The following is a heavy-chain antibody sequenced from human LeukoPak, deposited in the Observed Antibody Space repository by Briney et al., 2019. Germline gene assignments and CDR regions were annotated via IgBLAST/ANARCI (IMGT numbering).Heavy chain of an antibody. Sequence: GGSLRLSCAASGFTFSSYAMSWVRQAPGKGLEWVSAISGSGGSTYYADSVKGRFTISRDNAKNSLYLQMNSLRAEDTAVYYCARDQYYDFWSGYEFPNTFDYWGQGTLVTVSS. CDR1: GFTFSSYA. J-gene: IGHJ4*02. V-gene: IGHV3-23*01. D-gene: IGHD3-3*01. CDR3: ARDQYYDFWSGYEFPNTFDY. CDR2: ISGSGGST.